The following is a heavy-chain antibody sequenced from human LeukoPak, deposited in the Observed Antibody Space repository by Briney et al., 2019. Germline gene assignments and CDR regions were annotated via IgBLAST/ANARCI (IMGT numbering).Heavy chain of an antibody. J-gene: IGHJ3*02. D-gene: IGHD3-9*01. Sequence: PSETLSLTCTVSGGSISSSSYYWGWIRQPPGKGLEWIGSIYYSGSTYYNPSLKSRVTISVDTSKNQFSLKLSSVTAADTAVYYCARAGYLDDAFDIWGQGTMVTVSS. CDR1: GGSISSSSYY. V-gene: IGHV4-39*07. CDR3: ARAGYLDDAFDI. CDR2: IYYSGST.